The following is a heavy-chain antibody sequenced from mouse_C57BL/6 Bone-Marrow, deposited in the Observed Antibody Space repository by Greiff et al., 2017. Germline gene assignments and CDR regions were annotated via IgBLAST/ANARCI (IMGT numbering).Heavy chain of an antibody. Sequence: VQLQQSGAELVKPGASVKLSCKASGYTFTSYWMHWVKQRPGQGLEWIGMIHPNSGSTNYNEKFKSKATLTVDKYSSTAYMQLSSLTSEDSAVYYCASYYDYDRGNAMDYWGQGTSVTVSS. CDR2: IHPNSGST. D-gene: IGHD2-4*01. CDR3: ASYYDYDRGNAMDY. V-gene: IGHV1-64*01. J-gene: IGHJ4*01. CDR1: GYTFTSYW.